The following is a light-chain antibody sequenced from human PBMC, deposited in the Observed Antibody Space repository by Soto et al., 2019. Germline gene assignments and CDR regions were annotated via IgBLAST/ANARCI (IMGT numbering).Light chain of an antibody. CDR3: KHYSTRHPIT. CDR1: QNIGSY. Sequence: VGDRVTITCRVSQNIGSYLNWYQQKPGKAPKLLIYAASSLQTGVPSGFSGSGSGTDFTLTISSLLSEDYVGDYYKHYSTRHPITFGQGTRLEI. CDR2: AAS. V-gene: IGKV1-39*02. J-gene: IGKJ5*01.